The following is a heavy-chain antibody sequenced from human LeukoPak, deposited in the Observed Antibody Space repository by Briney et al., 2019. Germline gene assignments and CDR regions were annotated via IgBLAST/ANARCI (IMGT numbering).Heavy chain of an antibody. V-gene: IGHV4-39*01. CDR1: GGSISSSDSY. CDR2: IYYSGST. CDR3: ARHNYYYGMHV. Sequence: SETLSLTCTVSGGSISSSDSYWVWIRQRPGKGLECIGSIYYSGSTYYNPSLKSRVTISVDMSKNQFSLKLSSVTAADTAVYYCARHNYYYGMHVWGQGTTVTVSS. J-gene: IGHJ6*02.